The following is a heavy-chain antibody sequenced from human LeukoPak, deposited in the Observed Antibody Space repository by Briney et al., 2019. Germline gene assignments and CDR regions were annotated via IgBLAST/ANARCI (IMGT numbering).Heavy chain of an antibody. J-gene: IGHJ3*02. Sequence: ASVKVSCKASGGTFSSYAVSWVRQAPGQGLEWMGGIIPIFGTANYAQKFQGRVTITADESTSTAYMELSSLRSDDTAVYYCARAPFQYYYDSSGYYGPDGAFDIWGQGTMVTVSS. CDR3: ARAPFQYYYDSSGYYGPDGAFDI. CDR1: GGTFSSYA. V-gene: IGHV1-69*13. D-gene: IGHD3-22*01. CDR2: IIPIFGTA.